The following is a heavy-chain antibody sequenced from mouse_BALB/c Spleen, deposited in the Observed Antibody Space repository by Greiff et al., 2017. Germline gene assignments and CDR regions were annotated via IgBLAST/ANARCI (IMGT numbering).Heavy chain of an antibody. V-gene: IGHV1-54*01. CDR2: INPGSGGT. CDR3: AREDSSGFAY. J-gene: IGHJ3*01. D-gene: IGHD3-2*01. CDR1: GYAFTNYL. Sequence: QVQLQQSGAELVRPGTSVKVSCKASGYAFTNYLIEWVKQRPGQGLEWIGVINPGSGGTNYNEKFKGKATLTADKSSSTAYMQLSSLTSDDSAVYFCAREDSSGFAYWGQGTLVTVSA.